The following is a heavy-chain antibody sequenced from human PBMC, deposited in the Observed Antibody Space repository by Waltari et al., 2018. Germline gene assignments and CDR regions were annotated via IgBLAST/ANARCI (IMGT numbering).Heavy chain of an antibody. Sequence: QVQLVESGGGVVQPGRSLRLSCAASGFTFSSYAMHWVGQAPGKGLEWVAVISYDGSNKYYADSVKGRFTISRDNSKNTLYLQMNSLRAEDTAVYYCARVGIVGATKGGHFDYWGQGTLVTVSS. D-gene: IGHD1-26*01. CDR2: ISYDGSNK. CDR1: GFTFSSYA. J-gene: IGHJ4*02. V-gene: IGHV3-30-3*01. CDR3: ARVGIVGATKGGHFDY.